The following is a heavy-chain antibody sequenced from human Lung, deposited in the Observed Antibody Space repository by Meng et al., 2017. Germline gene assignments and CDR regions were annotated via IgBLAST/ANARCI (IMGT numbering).Heavy chain of an antibody. Sequence: VQLGGSVGGLLPPGGSLRLSCAASGFTFTDHWMHWVRQGPGKGLVWVSRINRDGTKPTYADSVKGRFTISRDNAKNTLYLQMNNLRAEDTAFYYCTNDRLNHWGQGALVTVSS. CDR2: INRDGTKP. CDR1: GFTFTDHW. J-gene: IGHJ1*01. CDR3: TNDRLNH. D-gene: IGHD1-1*01. V-gene: IGHV3-74*01.